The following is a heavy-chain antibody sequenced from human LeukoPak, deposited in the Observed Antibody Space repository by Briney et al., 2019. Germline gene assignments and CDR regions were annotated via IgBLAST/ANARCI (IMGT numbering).Heavy chain of an antibody. CDR1: GFTFSSYA. J-gene: IGHJ4*02. Sequence: GRSLRLSCTASGFTFSSYAMYWVRQAPGKGLEWVSEISGSPDNTYYADSVKGRFATSRDDSRNTLYLQMNSLRAEDTAVYYCARLVGVSPLDYWGQGTPVTVSS. CDR2: ISGSPDNT. CDR3: ARLVGVSPLDY. D-gene: IGHD3-16*01. V-gene: IGHV3-23*01.